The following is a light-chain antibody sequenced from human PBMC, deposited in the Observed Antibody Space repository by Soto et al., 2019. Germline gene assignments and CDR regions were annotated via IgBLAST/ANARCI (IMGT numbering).Light chain of an antibody. CDR2: GAS. J-gene: IGKJ5*01. CDR3: QQYTSTPIT. CDR1: QSVSSN. Sequence: EIVMTQSPATLSVSPGERATLSCRASQSVSSNLAWYQQKPGQAPRLLIYGASSRATGISDRFSGSGSGTDFTLTISRLEPEDYAVYYCQQYTSTPITFGQGTRLEI. V-gene: IGKV3-20*01.